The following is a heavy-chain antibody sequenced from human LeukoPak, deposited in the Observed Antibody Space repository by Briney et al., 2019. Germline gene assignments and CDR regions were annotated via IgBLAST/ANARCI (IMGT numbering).Heavy chain of an antibody. CDR1: GCSVSSVY. D-gene: IGHD2-8*01. V-gene: IGHV4-4*07. J-gene: IGHJ3*02. CDR3: PRAPGTSSSHPLDI. CDR2: VYATGST. Sequence: SETLSLTCTVSGCSVSSVYWSWIRQPAGKGLEWIGRVYATGSTNYNPSLKSGVTISVNTSKDQFSLKLSSVTAADTAVYSGPRAPGTSSSHPLDIRREAT.